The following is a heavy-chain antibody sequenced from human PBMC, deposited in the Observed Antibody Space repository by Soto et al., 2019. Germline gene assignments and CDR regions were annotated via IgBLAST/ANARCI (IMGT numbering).Heavy chain of an antibody. CDR2: INAGYGNT. CDR1: GYTFSSYA. Sequence: TSVKVSCKASGYTFSSYAMHWVRQAPGQRLEWMGWINAGYGNTKSSQKFQDRVTISRDTSASTAYMELTSLRSEDTAVYYCARDTGDGTFDFWGQGIRVTVS. V-gene: IGHV1-3*01. D-gene: IGHD7-27*01. CDR3: ARDTGDGTFDF. J-gene: IGHJ4*02.